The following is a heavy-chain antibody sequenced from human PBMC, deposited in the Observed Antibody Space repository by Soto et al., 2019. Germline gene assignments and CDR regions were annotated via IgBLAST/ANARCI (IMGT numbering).Heavy chain of an antibody. Sequence: QVQLQESGPGLVEPSQTLSLTCTVSSGSISGGGYYWSWIRQHPGKGLEWIGYIYHSGTTYYNPSLKSRLTTPADTSKTQFFLKLSSVTAADTAVYYCARAWTATAGWAKWFDLWGQGTLVTVSS. CDR1: SGSISGGGYY. V-gene: IGHV4-31*03. CDR2: IYHSGTT. J-gene: IGHJ5*02. CDR3: ARAWTATAGWAKWFDL. D-gene: IGHD6-13*01.